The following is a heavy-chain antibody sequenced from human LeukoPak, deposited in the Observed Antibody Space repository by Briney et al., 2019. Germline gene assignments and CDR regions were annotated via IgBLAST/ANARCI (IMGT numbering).Heavy chain of an antibody. V-gene: IGHV1-69*05. CDR3: ARDLAARGGGWFDP. D-gene: IGHD6-6*01. CDR2: IIPIFGTA. J-gene: IGHJ5*02. CDR1: GGTFSSYA. Sequence: SVKVSRKASGGTFSSYAISWVRQAPGQGLEWMGRIIPIFGTANYAQKFQGRVTITTDESTSTAYMELSSLRSEDTAVYYCARDLAARGGGWFDPWGQGTLVTVSS.